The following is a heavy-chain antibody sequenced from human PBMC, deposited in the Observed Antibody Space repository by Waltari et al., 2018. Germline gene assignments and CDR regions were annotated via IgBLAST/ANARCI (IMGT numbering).Heavy chain of an antibody. CDR2: INHSGST. Sequence: QVQLQQWGAGLLKPSETLSLTCAVYGGSFSGYYWSWIRQPPGKGLEWIGEINHSGSTNYNPSLKSRVTISVDTSKNQFSLKLSSVTAADTAVYYCARHVYTTLDYWGQGTLVTVSS. CDR3: ARHVYTTLDY. V-gene: IGHV4-34*01. J-gene: IGHJ4*02. D-gene: IGHD3-16*01. CDR1: GGSFSGYY.